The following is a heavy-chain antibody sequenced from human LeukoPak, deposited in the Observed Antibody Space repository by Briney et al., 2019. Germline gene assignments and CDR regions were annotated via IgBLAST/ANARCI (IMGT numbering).Heavy chain of an antibody. D-gene: IGHD3-22*01. V-gene: IGHV1-18*01. Sequence: ASVKVSCKASGYTFTSYGISWVRQAPGQGLEWMGWISAYNGNTNYAQKLQGRVTMTTDTSTSTAYMELRSLRSDDTAVYYCARDATNHYYDSSGYSSDYWGQGTLVTVSS. J-gene: IGHJ4*02. CDR2: ISAYNGNT. CDR3: ARDATNHYYDSSGYSSDY. CDR1: GYTFTSYG.